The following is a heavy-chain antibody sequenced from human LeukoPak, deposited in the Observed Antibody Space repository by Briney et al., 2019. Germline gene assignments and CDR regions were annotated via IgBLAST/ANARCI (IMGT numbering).Heavy chain of an antibody. J-gene: IGHJ5*02. D-gene: IGHD4-11*01. V-gene: IGHV3-11*01. Sequence: PGRSLRLSCAASGFTFSDYYMSWIRQAPGKGLEWVSYISSSGSTINYADSVKGRFTISRDNAKNSLHLQMNSLRAEDTAVYFCARVYYSKSIAPWGQGTLVTVSS. CDR3: ARVYYSKSIAP. CDR1: GFTFSDYY. CDR2: ISSSGSTI.